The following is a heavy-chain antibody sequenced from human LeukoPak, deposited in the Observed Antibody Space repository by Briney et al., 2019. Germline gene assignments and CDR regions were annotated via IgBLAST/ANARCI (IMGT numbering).Heavy chain of an antibody. CDR3: ARDQGPYDFWSGYSRFDP. V-gene: IGHV4-4*02. D-gene: IGHD3-3*01. CDR2: IYHSGST. J-gene: IGHJ5*02. Sequence: PSETLSLTCAVSGGSISSSNWWSWVRQPPGKGLEWIGEIYHSGSTNYNPSLKSRVTISVDKSKNQFSLKLSSVTAADTAVYYCARDQGPYDFWSGYSRFDPWGQGTLVTVSS. CDR1: GGSISSSNW.